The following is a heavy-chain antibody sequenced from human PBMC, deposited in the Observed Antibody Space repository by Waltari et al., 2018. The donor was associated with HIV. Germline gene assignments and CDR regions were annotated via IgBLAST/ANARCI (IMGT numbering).Heavy chain of an antibody. J-gene: IGHJ4*02. V-gene: IGHV3-48*03. Sequence: EVQLVESGGGLVQPGGSLRLSCAASGFTFSSYEMNWVRQAPGKGLEWVSYISSSGSTIYYADSVKGRFTISRDNAKNSLYLQMNSLRAEDTAVYYCASEVVAGFYYWGQGTLVTVSS. CDR3: ASEVVAGFYY. D-gene: IGHD6-19*01. CDR2: ISSSGSTI. CDR1: GFTFSSYE.